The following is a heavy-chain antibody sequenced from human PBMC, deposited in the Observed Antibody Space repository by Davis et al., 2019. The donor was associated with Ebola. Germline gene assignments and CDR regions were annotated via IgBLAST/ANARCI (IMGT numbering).Heavy chain of an antibody. D-gene: IGHD4-17*01. Sequence: SETLSLTCTVSGGSISSGDYYWSWIRQPPGKGLEWIGYIYYSGSTYYNPSLKNRVTISVDTSKNQFSLKLSSVTAADTAVYYCARGRDYGDYGGLAYYYYGMDVWGQGTTVTVSS. CDR1: GGSISSGDYY. CDR3: ARGRDYGDYGGLAYYYYGMDV. CDR2: IYYSGST. V-gene: IGHV4-30-4*01. J-gene: IGHJ6*02.